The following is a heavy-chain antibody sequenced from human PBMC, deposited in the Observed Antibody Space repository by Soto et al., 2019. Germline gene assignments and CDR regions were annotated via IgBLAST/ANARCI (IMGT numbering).Heavy chain of an antibody. V-gene: IGHV1-69*12. CDR3: AREGELERRFEGFDY. J-gene: IGHJ4*02. Sequence: QAQLVQSGAEVKKPGSSVKVSCKASGGTFSSYAISWVRQAPGQGLEWMGGIIPIFGTANYAQKFQGRVTITADESTSTAYMELSSLRSDDTAVYYCAREGELERRFEGFDYWGQGTLVTVSS. CDR2: IIPIFGTA. D-gene: IGHD1-1*01. CDR1: GGTFSSYA.